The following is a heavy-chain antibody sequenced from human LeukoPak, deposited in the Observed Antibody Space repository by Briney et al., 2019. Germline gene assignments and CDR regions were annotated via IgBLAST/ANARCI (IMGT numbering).Heavy chain of an antibody. CDR2: IYYSGST. D-gene: IGHD3-22*01. CDR3: ARATDSPWYFDL. V-gene: IGHV4-59*01. J-gene: IGHJ2*01. Sequence: SETLSLTCTVSGGSIGSYYWSWIRQPPGKGLEWIGYIYYSGSTNYNPSLKSRVTISVDTSKNQFSLKLSSVTAADTAVYYCARATDSPWYFDLWGRGTLVTVSS. CDR1: GGSIGSYY.